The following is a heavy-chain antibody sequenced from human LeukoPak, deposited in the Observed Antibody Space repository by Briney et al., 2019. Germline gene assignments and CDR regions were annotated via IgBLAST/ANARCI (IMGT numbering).Heavy chain of an antibody. Sequence: SQTLSLTCAISGDSVSSNSAAWNWIRQSPSRGLEWLGRTYYRSKWYNDYAVSVKSRITINPDTSKNQFSLQLSSVTAADTAVYYCARGGPYYYGSGSYYSPKFDYWGQGTLVTVSS. V-gene: IGHV6-1*01. CDR3: ARGGPYYYGSGSYYSPKFDY. D-gene: IGHD3-10*01. CDR2: TYYRSKWYN. CDR1: GDSVSSNSAA. J-gene: IGHJ4*02.